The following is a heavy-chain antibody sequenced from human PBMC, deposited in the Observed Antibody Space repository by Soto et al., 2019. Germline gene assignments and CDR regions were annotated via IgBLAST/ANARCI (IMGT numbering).Heavy chain of an antibody. CDR3: ASTAGYCSGGSCYSGFDP. CDR2: IYHTGST. D-gene: IGHD2-15*01. CDR1: GGSISSGGYS. Sequence: QLQLQESGSGLVKPSQTLSLTCAVSGGSISSGGYSWSWIRQPPGKGLEWIAYIYHTGSTYYNPSLKSRVTISVDRSKTQFSLKLSSVTAADTAVYYCASTAGYCSGGSCYSGFDPWGQGTLVTVSS. J-gene: IGHJ5*02. V-gene: IGHV4-30-2*01.